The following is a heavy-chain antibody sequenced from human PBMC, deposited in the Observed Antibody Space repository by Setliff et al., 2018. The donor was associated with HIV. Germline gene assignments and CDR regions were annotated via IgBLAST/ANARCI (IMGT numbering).Heavy chain of an antibody. CDR3: ARLVVITTNFDY. V-gene: IGHV4-39*01. CDR2: IYHSGST. J-gene: IGHJ4*02. CDR1: GASTNSNTYS. D-gene: IGHD3-22*01. Sequence: SETLSLTCTVSGASTNSNTYSWVWIRQPPGKGLEWIGSIYHSGSTYYNPSLKSRVTISVDTSKNQFSLKLSSVTAADTAVYYCARLVVITTNFDYWGQGTLVTVSS.